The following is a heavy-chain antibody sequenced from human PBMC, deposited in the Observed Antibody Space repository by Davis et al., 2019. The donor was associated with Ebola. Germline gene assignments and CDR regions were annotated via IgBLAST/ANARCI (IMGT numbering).Heavy chain of an antibody. CDR3: ARGYSPKCRGGDCVNDF. CDR1: GYTFTGYY. CDR2: INPNSGGT. J-gene: IGHJ4*02. Sequence: AASVKVSCKASGYTFTGYYMHWVRQAPGQGLEWMGWINPNSGGTNYAQKFQGWVTMTGDPSISTAYMELSSLTIGDTAVYYCARGYSPKCRGGDCVNDFWGQGTLVTVSS. V-gene: IGHV1-2*04. D-gene: IGHD2-21*02.